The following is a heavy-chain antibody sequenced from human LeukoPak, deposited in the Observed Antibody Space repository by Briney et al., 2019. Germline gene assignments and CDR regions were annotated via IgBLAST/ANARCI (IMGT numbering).Heavy chain of an antibody. CDR3: ARQTVTTILQSYYYYYMDV. D-gene: IGHD5-12*01. J-gene: IGHJ6*03. CDR2: IIPISGTA. V-gene: IGHV1-69*05. Sequence: SVKVSCKASGGTFSSYAISWVRQAPGQGLEWMGGIIPISGTANYAQKFQGRVTITTDESTSTAYMELSSLRSEDTAVYYFARQTVTTILQSYYYYYMDVWGKGTTVTVSS. CDR1: GGTFSSYA.